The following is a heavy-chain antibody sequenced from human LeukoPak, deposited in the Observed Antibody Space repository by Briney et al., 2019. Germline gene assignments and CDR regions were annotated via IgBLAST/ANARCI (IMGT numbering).Heavy chain of an antibody. V-gene: IGHV3-53*01. CDR3: ARDLTGVFDY. J-gene: IGHJ4*02. Sequence: PGGSLRLSCAASGFTVSSNYMSWVRQAPGKGLEWVSVIYSGGSTYYADSVKGRFTISRDHSKNTLYLQMNSLRAEDTAVYYCARDLTGVFDYWGQGTLVTVSS. CDR2: IYSGGST. CDR1: GFTVSSNY. D-gene: IGHD3-9*01.